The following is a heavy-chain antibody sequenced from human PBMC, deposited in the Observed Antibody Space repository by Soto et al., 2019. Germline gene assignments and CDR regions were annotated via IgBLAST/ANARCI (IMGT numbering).Heavy chain of an antibody. Sequence: EVQLVQSGAEVKKPGESLTISCQGSGYSFSTYWIGWVRQMPGKGLEWMGLIFPGDSETTYSPSFQGHVTISADKSISTAYLQWSSLKTSDSATYYCARQGPGSYWGQGTLVTVSS. CDR3: ARQGPGSY. V-gene: IGHV5-51*01. J-gene: IGHJ4*02. D-gene: IGHD2-15*01. CDR2: IFPGDSET. CDR1: GYSFSTYW.